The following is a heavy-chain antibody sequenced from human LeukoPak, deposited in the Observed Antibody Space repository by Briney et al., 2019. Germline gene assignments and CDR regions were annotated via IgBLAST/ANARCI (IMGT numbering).Heavy chain of an antibody. J-gene: IGHJ3*02. Sequence: PGRSLRLSCAASGFTFSSYALHWVRQAPGKGLEWVAVISYDGRYDYYADSVKGRFTISRDNSKNTLYLQMNSLRAEDTAVYYCAREYYHILTGHQNNAFDIWGQGTMVPVSS. D-gene: IGHD3-9*01. CDR3: AREYYHILTGHQNNAFDI. CDR1: GFTFSSYA. V-gene: IGHV3-30*04. CDR2: ISYDGRYD.